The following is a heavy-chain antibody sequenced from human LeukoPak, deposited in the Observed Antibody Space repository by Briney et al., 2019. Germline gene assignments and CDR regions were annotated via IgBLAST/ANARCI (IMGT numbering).Heavy chain of an antibody. D-gene: IGHD2-15*01. CDR2: IYNSAT. Sequence: PSETLSLTCTVSGGSISGGEYHWSWIRQPPGKGLKWIGYIYNSATYYNPSLKSRVSISEDTSNNHFSLKVNSVTAADTAVYCASYRVNEGGRGSWGQGTLVTVSS. CDR1: GGSISGGEYH. CDR3: SYRVNEGGRGS. V-gene: IGHV4-30-4*01. J-gene: IGHJ5*02.